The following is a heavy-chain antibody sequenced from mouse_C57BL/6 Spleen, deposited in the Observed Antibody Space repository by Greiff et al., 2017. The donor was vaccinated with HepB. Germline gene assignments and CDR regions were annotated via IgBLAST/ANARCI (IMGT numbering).Heavy chain of an antibody. CDR3: AKKGDDGYGAMDY. J-gene: IGHJ4*01. D-gene: IGHD2-3*01. Sequence: QVQLKESGPGLVQPSQSLSITCTVSGFSLTSYGVHWVRQSPGKGLEWLGVIWRGGSTDYNAAFMSRLSITKDNSKSQVFFKMNSLQADDTAIYYCAKKGDDGYGAMDYWGQGTSVTVSS. CDR1: GFSLTSYG. V-gene: IGHV2-5*01. CDR2: IWRGGST.